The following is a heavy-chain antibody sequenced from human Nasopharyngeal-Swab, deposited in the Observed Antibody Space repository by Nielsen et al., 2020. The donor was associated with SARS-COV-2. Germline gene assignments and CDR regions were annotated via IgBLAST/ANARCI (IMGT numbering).Heavy chain of an antibody. V-gene: IGHV3-11*01. Sequence: GGSLRLSCAASGFTFSDYYMSWIRQAPGKGLEWVSYISSSGSTIYYADSVKGRFTISRDNAKNSLYLQMNSLRAGDTAVYYCARTYYYDSSGYYYVWFDPWGQGTLVTV. CDR2: ISSSGSTI. CDR1: GFTFSDYY. CDR3: ARTYYYDSSGYYYVWFDP. D-gene: IGHD3-22*01. J-gene: IGHJ5*02.